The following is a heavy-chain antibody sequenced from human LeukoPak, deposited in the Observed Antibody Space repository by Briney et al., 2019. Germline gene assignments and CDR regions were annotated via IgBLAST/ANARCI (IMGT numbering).Heavy chain of an antibody. Sequence: SETLSLTCTVSGGSISSGGYCWSCIRHHPGKGLEWIGYIYYSGSTYYNPSLKSRVTISVDTSKNQFSLKLSSVTAADTAVYYCARDWGYCSSNSCYAGYFDLWGRGTLVTVSS. CDR3: ARDWGYCSSNSCYAGYFDL. J-gene: IGHJ2*01. V-gene: IGHV4-31*03. CDR2: IYYSGST. D-gene: IGHD2-2*01. CDR1: GGSISSGGYC.